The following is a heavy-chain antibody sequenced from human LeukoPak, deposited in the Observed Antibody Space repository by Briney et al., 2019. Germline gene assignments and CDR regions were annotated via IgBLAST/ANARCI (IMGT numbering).Heavy chain of an antibody. V-gene: IGHV3-7*01. CDR1: GLTFSRDW. D-gene: IGHD4-17*01. CDR2: IKTDGSET. CDR3: AKIGDDFGDYFDY. J-gene: IGHJ4*02. Sequence: PGGSLRLSCAASGLTFSRDWMSWLRQAPGKGLEWVANIKTDGSETAYLGSVRGRFTISRDNAKNSLYLQMNSLRAEDTAVYYCAKIGDDFGDYFDYWGQGTLVTVSS.